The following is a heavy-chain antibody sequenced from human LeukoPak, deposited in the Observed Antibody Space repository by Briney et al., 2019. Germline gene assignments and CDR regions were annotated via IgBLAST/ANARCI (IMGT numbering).Heavy chain of an antibody. Sequence: SETLSLTCTVSGGSISSYYWSWIRQPAGKGLEWIGRIYTSGSTNYNPSLKSRVTMSVDTSKNQFSLKLSSVTAADTAVYYCARDDSSGWYNWFDPWGQGTLVTVSS. J-gene: IGHJ5*02. V-gene: IGHV4-4*07. CDR1: GGSISSYY. CDR2: IYTSGST. CDR3: ARDDSSGWYNWFDP. D-gene: IGHD6-19*01.